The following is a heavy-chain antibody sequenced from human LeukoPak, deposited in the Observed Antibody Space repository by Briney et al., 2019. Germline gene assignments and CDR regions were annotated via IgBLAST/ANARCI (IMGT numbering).Heavy chain of an antibody. Sequence: GGSLRLSCAASGFTFSSYAMHWVRQAPGKGLEWVAVISYDGSNKYYADSVKGRFTISRDNSKNTLYLQMNSLRAEDTAVYYCARIASMGTHGLIDYWGQGTLVTVSS. D-gene: IGHD1-1*01. J-gene: IGHJ4*02. CDR2: ISYDGSNK. CDR3: ARIASMGTHGLIDY. CDR1: GFTFSSYA. V-gene: IGHV3-30*04.